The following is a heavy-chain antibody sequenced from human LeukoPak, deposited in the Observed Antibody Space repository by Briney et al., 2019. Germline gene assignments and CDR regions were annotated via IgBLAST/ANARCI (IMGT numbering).Heavy chain of an antibody. D-gene: IGHD5-24*01. Sequence: SVKVSCKASGGTFSSYAISWVRQAPGQGLEWMGRIIPIFGTANYAQKCQGRVTITTDESTSTAYMELSSLRSEDTAVYYCARDFWLQFDYWGQGTLVTVSS. CDR2: IIPIFGTA. V-gene: IGHV1-69*05. J-gene: IGHJ4*02. CDR1: GGTFSSYA. CDR3: ARDFWLQFDY.